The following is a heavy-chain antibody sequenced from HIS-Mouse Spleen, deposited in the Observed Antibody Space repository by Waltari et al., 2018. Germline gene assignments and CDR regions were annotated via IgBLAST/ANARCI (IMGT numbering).Heavy chain of an antibody. J-gene: IGHJ2*01. V-gene: IGHV4-39*07. CDR1: GGSISSSSCY. D-gene: IGHD6-13*01. Sequence: QLHPEESCPGLGKPSETLSLPCTVPGGSISSSSCYCGWLRPPPGKGLEWIGSIDYSGSTYYNPSLKTRVTISVDTSKNQFSLKLSSVTAADTAVYYCAREIPYSSSWYDWYFDLWGRGTLVTVSS. CDR2: IDYSGST. CDR3: AREIPYSSSWYDWYFDL.